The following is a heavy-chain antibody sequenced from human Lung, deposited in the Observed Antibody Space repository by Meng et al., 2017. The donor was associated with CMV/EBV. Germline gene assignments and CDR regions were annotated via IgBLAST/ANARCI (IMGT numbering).Heavy chain of an antibody. D-gene: IGHD5-12*01. CDR2: INPNGGNT. Sequence: ASVKVSCKASGYTFTRYYIHWVRQAPGQGLEWMGIINPNGGNTSYAQKFQGRLTMTMDTSTSTVYMDLNNLRYEDTAVYYCARVRGFDPAWAIWGQGTMVTVSS. J-gene: IGHJ4*03. CDR1: GYTFTRYY. CDR3: ARVRGFDPAWAI. V-gene: IGHV1-46*01.